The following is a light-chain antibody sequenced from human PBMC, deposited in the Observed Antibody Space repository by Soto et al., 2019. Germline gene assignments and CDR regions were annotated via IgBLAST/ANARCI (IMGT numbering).Light chain of an antibody. Sequence: QSVLTQQPSVSGAPGQRVAISCAWSSSNIGAGYDVHWYQQRPGTAPKLLIYGNKNRPSGVPDRFSGSKSGTSASLAITGLQAEDEADYYCQSYDSSLSVSYVFGTGTKVTVL. V-gene: IGLV1-40*01. J-gene: IGLJ1*01. CDR2: GNK. CDR3: QSYDSSLSVSYV. CDR1: SSNIGAGYD.